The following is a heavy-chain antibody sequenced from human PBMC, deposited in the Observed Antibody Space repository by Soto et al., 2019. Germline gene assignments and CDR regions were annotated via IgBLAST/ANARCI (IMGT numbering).Heavy chain of an antibody. D-gene: IGHD3-10*01. V-gene: IGHV6-1*01. CDR1: GDSVSSDITS. CDR2: TYYRSKWFH. J-gene: IGHJ3*01. CDR3: ARGNALDV. Sequence: QGQLQQSGPGLVKPSQTLSLTCAISGDSVSSDITSWNWIRQSPSRGLEWLGRTYYRSKWFHDYAASVKSRITINPDTSKNQFSPEWNSMTPEDTAVYYCARGNALDVWGQGTVVTVSS.